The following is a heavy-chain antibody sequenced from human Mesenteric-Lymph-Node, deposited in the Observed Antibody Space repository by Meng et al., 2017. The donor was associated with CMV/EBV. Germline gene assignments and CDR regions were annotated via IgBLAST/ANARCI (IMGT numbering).Heavy chain of an antibody. V-gene: IGHV1-58*01. CDR2: IVVDSGYT. CDR1: GLTISRSA. Sequence: SVKVSCKASGLTISRSAVQWVRQARGQRLEWIGWIVVDSGYTRYAQKFQERVSITRDMSTTTAYMELRSLRSDDTAVYYCARGRAVAYDYWGQGTLVTVSS. D-gene: IGHD6-19*01. J-gene: IGHJ4*02. CDR3: ARGRAVAYDY.